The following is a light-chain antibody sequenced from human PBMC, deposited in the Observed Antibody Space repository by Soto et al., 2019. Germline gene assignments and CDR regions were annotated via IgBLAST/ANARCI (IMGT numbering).Light chain of an antibody. J-gene: IGKJ4*01. CDR1: QSVSSSY. V-gene: IGKV3-20*01. Sequence: EIVLTQSPGTLSLSPGERATLSCRASQSVSSSYLAWYQQRPGRAPRLLIYGASSRATGIPDRFSGRGSGTDFTLTISRLEPEDFAVYYCQQYGSSPLTFGGGTKVEI. CDR3: QQYGSSPLT. CDR2: GAS.